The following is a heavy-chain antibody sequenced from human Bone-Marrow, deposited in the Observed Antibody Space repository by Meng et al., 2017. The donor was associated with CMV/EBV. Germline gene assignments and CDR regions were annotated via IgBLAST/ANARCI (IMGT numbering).Heavy chain of an antibody. D-gene: IGHD6-13*01. V-gene: IGHV3-7*04. CDR1: GFTFCRYW. J-gene: IGHJ4*02. Sequence: GESLKISFAASGFTFCRYWVSWVRQAPGKGLEWVDNIKEDGSEKYYVDSVKGRFTISRDNAKISLYLQMNRLRAEDTAVYYCARVIADADYFDFWGQGTLVTVSS. CDR3: ARVIADADYFDF. CDR2: IKEDGSEK.